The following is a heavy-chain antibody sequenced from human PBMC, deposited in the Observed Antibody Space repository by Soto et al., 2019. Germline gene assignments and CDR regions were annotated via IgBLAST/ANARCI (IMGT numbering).Heavy chain of an antibody. CDR1: GYSFTSYW. J-gene: IGHJ4*02. CDR3: ARSRGGGVSYSSSWPLFDY. Sequence: GESLKISCKGSGYSFTSYWIGWVRQMPGKGLEWMGIIYPGDSDTRYSPSFQGQVTISADKSISTAYLQWSSLKASDTAMYYCARSRGGGVSYSSSWPLFDYWGQGTLVTVSS. D-gene: IGHD6-13*01. CDR2: IYPGDSDT. V-gene: IGHV5-51*01.